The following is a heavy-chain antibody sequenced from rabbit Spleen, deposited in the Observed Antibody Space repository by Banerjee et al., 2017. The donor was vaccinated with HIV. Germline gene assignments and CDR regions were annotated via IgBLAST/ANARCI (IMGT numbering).Heavy chain of an antibody. D-gene: IGHD1-1*01. CDR2: SYAGSSGST. CDR3: ARDTSTSFSTYGMDL. J-gene: IGHJ6*01. Sequence: QEQLVESGGGLVQPEGSLTLTCKASGFDFSSYYYMCWVRQAPGKGLEWIACSYAGSSGSTYSAIWAKGRFTISKTSSTTVTLQMTSLTAADTATYFCARDTSTSFSTYGMDLWGPGTLVT. V-gene: IGHV1S45*01. CDR1: GFDFSSYYY.